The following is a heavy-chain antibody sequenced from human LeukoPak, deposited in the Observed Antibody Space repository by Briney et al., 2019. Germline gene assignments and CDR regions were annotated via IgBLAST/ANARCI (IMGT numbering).Heavy chain of an antibody. CDR1: GGSISSSNW. CDR3: AVPVTTPHDAFDI. J-gene: IGHJ3*02. CDR2: IYHSGST. D-gene: IGHD4-17*01. Sequence: SETLSLTCAVSGGSISSSNWWSWVRQSPGKGLEWIGEIYHSGSTNYNFSLASRVTISVDTSKNQFSLKLSSVTAADTAVYYCAVPVTTPHDAFDIWGQGTMVTVSS. V-gene: IGHV4-4*02.